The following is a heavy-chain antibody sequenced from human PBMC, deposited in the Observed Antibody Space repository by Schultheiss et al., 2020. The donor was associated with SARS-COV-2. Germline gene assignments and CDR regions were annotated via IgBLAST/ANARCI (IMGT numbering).Heavy chain of an antibody. CDR2: ISYDGSNK. V-gene: IGHV3-30*03. J-gene: IGHJ4*02. D-gene: IGHD2-15*01. CDR1: GFTFSSYG. CDR3: ARDQGYCSGGTCYEDY. Sequence: GGSLRLSCAASGFTFSSYGMHWVRQAPGKGLEWVAVISYDGSNKYYADSVKGRFTISRDNAKNSLYLQMNSLRAEDTALYHCARDQGYCSGGTCYEDYWGQGTLVTVSS.